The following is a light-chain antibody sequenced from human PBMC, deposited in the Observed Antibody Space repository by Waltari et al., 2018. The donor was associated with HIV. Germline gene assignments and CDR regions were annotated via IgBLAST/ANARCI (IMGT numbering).Light chain of an antibody. V-gene: IGKV1-5*03. CDR3: HQYASFSGT. J-gene: IGKJ1*01. CDR2: QAS. CDR1: QNVGAF. Sequence: DIRLTQSPSTLSASAGDRVAITCRAGQNVGAFLAWYQQKPGKPPKLLIFQASILEGGVPSRFSGSVSGSDFTLTINGLQSDDFATYYCHQYASFSGTFGQRTKVEL.